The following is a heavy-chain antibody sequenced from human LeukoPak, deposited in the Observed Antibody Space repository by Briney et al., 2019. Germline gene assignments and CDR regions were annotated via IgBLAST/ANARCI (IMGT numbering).Heavy chain of an antibody. D-gene: IGHD2-2*01. J-gene: IGHJ4*02. CDR3: ARAFYCSTTSCYARGLDY. CDR2: IYTTGNT. CDR1: GGSISNGRYY. V-gene: IGHV4-61*02. Sequence: PSETLSLTCSVSGGSISNGRYYWSWIRQPAGKGLEWIGRIYTTGNTNYNPSLKSRVTISVDTSNDQFSLNLSSVTAAGTAVYYCARAFYCSTTSCYARGLDYWGQGTLVTVSS.